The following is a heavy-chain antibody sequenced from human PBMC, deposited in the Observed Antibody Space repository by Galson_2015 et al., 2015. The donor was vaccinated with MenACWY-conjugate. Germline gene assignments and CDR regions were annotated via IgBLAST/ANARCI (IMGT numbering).Heavy chain of an antibody. Sequence: SLRLSCAASGFTFSSYGMHWVRQAPGKGLEWVALISSDGSPQYNGDSVKGRFTVSRDNSKNRLYLKMDSLTTEDTALYYCAKDRAGSWSLDYWGQGTLVTVSS. CDR3: AKDRAGSWSLDY. J-gene: IGHJ4*02. CDR1: GFTFSSYG. D-gene: IGHD6-13*01. V-gene: IGHV3-30*18. CDR2: ISSDGSPQ.